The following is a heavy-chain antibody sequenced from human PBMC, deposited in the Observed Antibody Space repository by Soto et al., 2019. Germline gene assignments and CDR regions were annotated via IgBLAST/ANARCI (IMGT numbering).Heavy chain of an antibody. CDR2: IGGRGNSA. V-gene: IGHV3-23*01. CDR3: VREGRGSFDF. Sequence: GGSLRLSCAASGFIFTNYAMNWVRQAPGKGLEWVSVIGGRGNSAYYADSVQGRLTISRDNSKNTLSLQMSSLTADDTAIYYCVREGRGSFDFWGRGTMVTVSS. D-gene: IGHD5-12*01. CDR1: GFIFTNYA. J-gene: IGHJ3*01.